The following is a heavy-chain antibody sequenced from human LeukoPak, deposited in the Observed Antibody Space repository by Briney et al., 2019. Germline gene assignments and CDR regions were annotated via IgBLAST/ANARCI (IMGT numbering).Heavy chain of an antibody. V-gene: IGHV3-30-3*01. CDR2: ISYVGTNK. CDR1: GFTFSSYA. Sequence: GGSLRLSCADSGFTFSSYAMHWVRQAPGKGLEWLAVISYVGTNKYYADSVKGRFTVSRDNSKNTQSLQMNRLRAEDTAVYYCARRPSGFDPWGQGTLVTVSS. D-gene: IGHD3-10*01. CDR3: ARRPSGFDP. J-gene: IGHJ5*02.